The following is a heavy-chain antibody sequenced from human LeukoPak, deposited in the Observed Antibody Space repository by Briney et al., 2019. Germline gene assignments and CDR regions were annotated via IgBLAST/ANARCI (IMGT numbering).Heavy chain of an antibody. CDR3: TTVTVCTGSSCPGAFDH. J-gene: IGHJ4*02. V-gene: IGHV3-15*01. Sequence: PGGSLRLSCAASEFTFSDARMNWVRQAPGKGLEWVGRIKNKFNGETTDYAAPVKGRFTISRDDSKKTLYLQMNSLKADDTAVYFCTTVTVCTGSSCPGAFDHWGQGTLVTVSS. CDR2: IKNKFNGETT. CDR1: EFTFSDAR. D-gene: IGHD2-8*02.